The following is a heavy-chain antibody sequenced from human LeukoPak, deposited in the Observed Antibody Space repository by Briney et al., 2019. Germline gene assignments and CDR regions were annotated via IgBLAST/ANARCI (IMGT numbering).Heavy chain of an antibody. J-gene: IGHJ6*03. CDR2: IIPIFGTA. CDR3: ARGARTTVTAIVYYYYYMDV. D-gene: IGHD4-11*01. V-gene: IGHV1-69*05. Sequence: SVKVSCKASGGTFSSYTISWVRQAPGQGLEWMGGIIPIFGTANYAQKFQGRVTITTDESTGTAYVELSSLRSEDTAVYYCARGARTTVTAIVYYYYYMDVWGKGTTVTVSS. CDR1: GGTFSSYT.